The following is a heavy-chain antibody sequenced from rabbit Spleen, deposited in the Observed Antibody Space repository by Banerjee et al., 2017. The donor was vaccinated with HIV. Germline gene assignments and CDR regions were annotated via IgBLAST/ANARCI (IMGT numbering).Heavy chain of an antibody. CDR1: GVSFSDKDV. V-gene: IGHV1S45*01. CDR3: VREAGYGGYGDGNL. Sequence: EQLEESGGGLVKPEGSLTLTCKASGVSFSDKDVMCWVRQAPGKGLKWIACINMVTGKSVYASWAKGRFIMSRASSTTVTLQVTSLTAADTATYFCVREAGYGGYGDGNLWGQGTLVTVS. J-gene: IGHJ4*01. CDR2: INMVTGKS. D-gene: IGHD6-1*01.